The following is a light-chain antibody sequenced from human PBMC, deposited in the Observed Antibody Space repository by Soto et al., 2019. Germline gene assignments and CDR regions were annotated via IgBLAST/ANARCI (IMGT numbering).Light chain of an antibody. V-gene: IGLV1-47*01. Sequence: QAVVTQPPSVSGTPGPRVNISCSGSSSNIGRDYVYWYQQFPGTAPKLLIYRGNQRPSGVPDRFSGSKSGTSASLAISGLRSDDESDYYCVAWDDSLSGYVFGTRTKVTVL. J-gene: IGLJ1*01. CDR3: VAWDDSLSGYV. CDR1: SSNIGRDY. CDR2: RGN.